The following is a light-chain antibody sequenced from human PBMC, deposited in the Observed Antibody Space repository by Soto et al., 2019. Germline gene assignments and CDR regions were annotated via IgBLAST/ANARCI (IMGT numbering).Light chain of an antibody. Sequence: QSVLTQPASVSGSPGQSITISCTGTSSDVGGYDYVSWYQQHPGRAPKLMIYDVTYRPSGVSSRFSGSKSGNTASLTISGLQAEDEADYYCSSYTSSSTISVFGTGTKVTVL. CDR1: SSDVGGYDY. J-gene: IGLJ1*01. CDR2: DVT. V-gene: IGLV2-14*03. CDR3: SSYTSSSTISV.